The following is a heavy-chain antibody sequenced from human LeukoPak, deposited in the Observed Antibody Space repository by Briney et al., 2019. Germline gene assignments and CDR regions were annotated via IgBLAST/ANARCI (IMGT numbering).Heavy chain of an antibody. CDR2: IYPGDSDT. Sequence: GESLKISCKGSGYSFTNYWIGWVRQMPGKGLEWMGIIYPGDSDTRYSPSFQGQVTISADKSISTAYLQWSSLKASDTAMYYCARRITIFGVVIGFDPWGQGTLVTVSS. D-gene: IGHD3-3*01. J-gene: IGHJ5*02. V-gene: IGHV5-51*01. CDR3: ARRITIFGVVIGFDP. CDR1: GYSFTNYW.